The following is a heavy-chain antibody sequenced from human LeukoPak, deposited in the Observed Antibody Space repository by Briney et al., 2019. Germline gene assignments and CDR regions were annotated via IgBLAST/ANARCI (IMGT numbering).Heavy chain of an antibody. Sequence: SETLSLTCSASGGSISNYYWNWIRQPAGKGLEWIGRIYAGGSTNYNPSLKSRVTISMDKSRNHFSLNLKSVTAADTGFYYCARDFYGDDGHHPFDYWGQGIQVTVSS. CDR2: IYAGGST. V-gene: IGHV4-4*07. D-gene: IGHD2/OR15-2a*01. CDR3: ARDFYGDDGHHPFDY. J-gene: IGHJ4*02. CDR1: GGSISNYY.